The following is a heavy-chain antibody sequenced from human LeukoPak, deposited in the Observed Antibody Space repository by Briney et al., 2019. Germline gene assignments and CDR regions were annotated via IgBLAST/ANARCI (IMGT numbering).Heavy chain of an antibody. Sequence: GGSLRLSCAASGFTFNSYAMSWVRQAPGKGLEWVSAISGSGGSTYYADSVKGRFTISRDNSKNTLYLQMNSRRAEDTAVYYCAKDQAYYGSGVDYWGQGTLVTVSS. CDR2: ISGSGGST. V-gene: IGHV3-23*01. CDR1: GFTFNSYA. CDR3: AKDQAYYGSGVDY. J-gene: IGHJ4*02. D-gene: IGHD3-10*01.